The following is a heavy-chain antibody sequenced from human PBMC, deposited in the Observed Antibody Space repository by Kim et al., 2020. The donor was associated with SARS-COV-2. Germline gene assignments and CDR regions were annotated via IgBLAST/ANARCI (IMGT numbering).Heavy chain of an antibody. CDR3: ARVMRDSSSSTPDY. J-gene: IGHJ4*02. Sequence: GGSLRLSCAASGFIFSNYGMHWVRQAPGKGLEWLAGIWDNGNDKYYADSVKGRLTVSRDNSKNTLYMEVNSLRVEDTAVYYCARVMRDSSSSTPDYWGLGTLVTVSS. V-gene: IGHV3-33*01. CDR1: GFIFSNYG. D-gene: IGHD6-6*01. CDR2: IWDNGNDK.